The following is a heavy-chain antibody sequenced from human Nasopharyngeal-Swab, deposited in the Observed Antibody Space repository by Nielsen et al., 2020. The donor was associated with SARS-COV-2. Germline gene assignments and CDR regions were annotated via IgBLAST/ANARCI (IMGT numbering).Heavy chain of an antibody. CDR2: ISGSGGST. CDR3: ARNLYGDYVIDY. J-gene: IGHJ4*02. D-gene: IGHD4-17*01. V-gene: IGHV3-23*01. Sequence: GESLKISCAASGFTFSSYAMSWVRQAPGKGLEWVSAISGSGGSTYYEDSVKGRFTISRDNAKNSLFLQMNSLRDEDTAVYYCARNLYGDYVIDYWGRGTLVTVSS. CDR1: GFTFSSYA.